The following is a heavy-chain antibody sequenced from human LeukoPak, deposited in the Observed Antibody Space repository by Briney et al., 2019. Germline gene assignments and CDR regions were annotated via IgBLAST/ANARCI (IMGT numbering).Heavy chain of an antibody. J-gene: IGHJ1*01. CDR2: INHSGSN. CDR1: GRSFSGYY. Sequence: SETLSLTCAVYGRSFSGYYWSWIRQPPRKGLEWIGEINHSGSNNYYPSPKSGVPITVETSKNRFPLKLSSVTAADTAVYYCAGVLRFWEWLSRPKYFQHWGQGTLVTVSS. CDR3: AGVLRFWEWLSRPKYFQH. V-gene: IGHV4-34*01. D-gene: IGHD3-3*01.